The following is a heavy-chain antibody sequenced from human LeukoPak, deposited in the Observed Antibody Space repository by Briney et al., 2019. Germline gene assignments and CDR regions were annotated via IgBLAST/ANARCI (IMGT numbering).Heavy chain of an antibody. D-gene: IGHD5-12*01. Sequence: SETLSLTCTVSGGSISSYYWSWIRQPPGKGLEWIGYIYYSGSTNYNPSPKSRVTISVDTSKNQFSLKLSSVTAADTAVYYCARGRYSGYDSFDYWGQGTLVTVSS. CDR2: IYYSGST. J-gene: IGHJ4*02. CDR1: GGSISSYY. V-gene: IGHV4-59*01. CDR3: ARGRYSGYDSFDY.